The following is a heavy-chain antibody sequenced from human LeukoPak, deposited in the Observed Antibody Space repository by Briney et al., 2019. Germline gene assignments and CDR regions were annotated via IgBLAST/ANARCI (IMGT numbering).Heavy chain of an antibody. CDR3: ATTYSSGWFYYFDY. D-gene: IGHD6-19*01. V-gene: IGHV4-39*01. Sequence: PSETLSLTCTVSGGSISSSSYCWGWIRQPPGKGLEWIGSIYYSGSTYYNPSLKSRVTISVDTSKNQFSLKLSSVTAADTAVYYCATTYSSGWFYYFDYWGQGTLVTVSS. CDR1: GGSISSSSYC. J-gene: IGHJ4*02. CDR2: IYYSGST.